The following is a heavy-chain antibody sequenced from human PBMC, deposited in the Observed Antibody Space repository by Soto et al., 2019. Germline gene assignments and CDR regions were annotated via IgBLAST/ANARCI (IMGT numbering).Heavy chain of an antibody. CDR3: AIANYGDNDY. V-gene: IGHV1-18*01. CDR2: ISAYNGNI. CDR1: GYIFPSCT. D-gene: IGHD4-17*01. J-gene: IGHJ4*02. Sequence: QVQLVQSGAEVKKPGASVKVSCKAPGYIFPSCTISWVRQAPGQGLEWMGRISAYNGNIKDAQKFQGRFTMTTDTSTSTDYMELRSLTSDDTAMYYCAIANYGDNDYWGQGTLVTVSS.